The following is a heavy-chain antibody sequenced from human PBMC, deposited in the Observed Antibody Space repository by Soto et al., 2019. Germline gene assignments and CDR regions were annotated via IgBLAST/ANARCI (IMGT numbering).Heavy chain of an antibody. J-gene: IGHJ4*02. Sequence: EVQLLESGGGLVQPGGSLRLPCAASGFTFSSYAMSWVRQAPGKGLEWVSAISGTGSSTYYADSVKGRFTISRDNSKNTLYLQMNSLRADDTAVYYCAKVVPEAGSGYWCQGTLVTVSS. CDR1: GFTFSSYA. V-gene: IGHV3-23*01. CDR2: ISGTGSST. CDR3: AKVVPEAGSGY. D-gene: IGHD3-10*01.